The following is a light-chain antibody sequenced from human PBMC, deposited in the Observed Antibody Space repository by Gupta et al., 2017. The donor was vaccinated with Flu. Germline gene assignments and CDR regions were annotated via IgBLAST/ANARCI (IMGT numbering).Light chain of an antibody. J-gene: IGKJ4*01. Sequence: DIQMTQSPPSLSASVGDRVTITCRASQSISSYLNWYQQKPGEAPKLLIYVASSVQSGVPSRFSGSGSGTDFTLTISRLQPEDFATYYCQQSDSTPQTFGGGTKVEIK. CDR1: QSISSY. V-gene: IGKV1-39*01. CDR2: VAS. CDR3: QQSDSTPQT.